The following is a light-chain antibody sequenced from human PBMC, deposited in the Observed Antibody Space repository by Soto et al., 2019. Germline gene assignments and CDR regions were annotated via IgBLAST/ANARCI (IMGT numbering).Light chain of an antibody. Sequence: EIVLTQSPGTLSLSPGERATLSCRASQSVSSHLAWYQQKPDQAPRLLIYAASSRATGVPDRFSGSGSGTDFTLTISSLEPEDFAVYYCQQNYNSLFTFGPGTKVDIK. CDR2: AAS. CDR3: QQNYNSLFT. J-gene: IGKJ3*01. CDR1: QSVSSH. V-gene: IGKV3-20*01.